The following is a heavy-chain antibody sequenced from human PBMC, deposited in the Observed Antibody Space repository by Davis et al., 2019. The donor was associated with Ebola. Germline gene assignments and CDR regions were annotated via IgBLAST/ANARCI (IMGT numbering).Heavy chain of an antibody. J-gene: IGHJ3*02. Sequence: PGGSLRLSCAASGFTFSSYGMHWVRQAPGKGLEWVAVIWYDGSNKYYADSVKGRFTISRDNSKNTLYLQMNSLRAEDTAVYYCARGQVVTLDAFDIWGQGTMVTVSS. CDR1: GFTFSSYG. V-gene: IGHV3-33*01. CDR3: ARGQVVTLDAFDI. D-gene: IGHD3-22*01. CDR2: IWYDGSNK.